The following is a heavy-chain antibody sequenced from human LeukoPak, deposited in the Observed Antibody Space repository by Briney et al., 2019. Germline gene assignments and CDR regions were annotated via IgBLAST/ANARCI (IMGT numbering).Heavy chain of an antibody. Sequence: SETLSLTCTVSGGSISSSSYYWGWIRQPPGKGLEWIGSIYYSGSTYYNPSLKSRVTISVDTSKNQFSLKLSSVTAADTAVYYCASRGGGTMIVVVDDAFDIWGQGTMVTVSS. CDR2: IYYSGST. V-gene: IGHV4-39*01. CDR3: ASRGGGTMIVVVDDAFDI. D-gene: IGHD3-22*01. J-gene: IGHJ3*02. CDR1: GGSISSSSYY.